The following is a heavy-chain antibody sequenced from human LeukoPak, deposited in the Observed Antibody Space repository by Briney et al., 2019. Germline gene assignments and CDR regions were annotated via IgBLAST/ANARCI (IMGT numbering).Heavy chain of an antibody. Sequence: PGGSLRLSCAASGFIFSNYEMNWVRQAPGKGLEWISYITSRSTTIYYADSVKGRFTISRDNAKNSLYLQMNSLRAEDKAVYYCARDGVGRPFDHWGQGTLVTVSS. CDR3: ARDGVGRPFDH. V-gene: IGHV3-48*01. CDR2: ITSRSTTI. D-gene: IGHD3-10*01. J-gene: IGHJ5*02. CDR1: GFIFSNYE.